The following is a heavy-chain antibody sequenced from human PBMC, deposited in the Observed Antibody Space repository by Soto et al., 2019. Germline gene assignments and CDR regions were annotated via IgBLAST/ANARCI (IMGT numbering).Heavy chain of an antibody. V-gene: IGHV1-69*13. CDR3: ASEAVAVSYYYYGMDV. J-gene: IGHJ6*02. D-gene: IGHD6-19*01. CDR1: GGTFSSYA. CDR2: IIPIFGTA. Sequence: SVKVSCKASGGTFSSYAISWVRQAPGQGLEWMGGIIPIFGTANYAQKFQGRVTITADESTSTAYMELSSLRSEDTAVYYCASEAVAVSYYYYGMDVWGQGTTVTVSS.